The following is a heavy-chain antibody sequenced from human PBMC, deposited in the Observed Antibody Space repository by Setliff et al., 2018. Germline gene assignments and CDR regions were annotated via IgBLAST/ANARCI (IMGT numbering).Heavy chain of an antibody. Sequence: GESLKISCAASGFILSDFGMNWVRQAPGKGLEWVALISGKTHTPFYADSVKGRFTISRDNSKNTVHLQMNRLTVEDTAVYYCAKGGSLIRGIPQYYLDVWGRGTTVTVSS. V-gene: IGHV3-23*01. D-gene: IGHD3-10*01. CDR2: ISGKTHTP. CDR3: AKGGSLIRGIPQYYLDV. J-gene: IGHJ6*04. CDR1: GFILSDFG.